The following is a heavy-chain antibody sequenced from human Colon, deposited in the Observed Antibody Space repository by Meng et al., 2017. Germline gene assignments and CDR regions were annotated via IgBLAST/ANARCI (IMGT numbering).Heavy chain of an antibody. Sequence: ASVKVSCKASGYTFTAYYIHWVRQAPGQWLEWMGRISPKSGGTNYAQKFQGRVTMTTDTSTNTAYMELTSLRSDDTGIYYCTRLIGAPGDPDPWGQGTRVTVSS. D-gene: IGHD6-13*01. CDR2: ISPKSGGT. V-gene: IGHV1-2*05. CDR3: TRLIGAPGDPDP. CDR1: GYTFTAYY. J-gene: IGHJ5*02.